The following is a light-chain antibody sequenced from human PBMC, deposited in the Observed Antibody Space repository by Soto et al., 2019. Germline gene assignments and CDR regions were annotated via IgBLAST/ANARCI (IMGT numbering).Light chain of an antibody. CDR3: QQRSDSPPLT. Sequence: EVVLTQSPATLSLSLGERATLSCRASQSVFGYLAWYQHKPGQAPRLLIYDAYKRATGVPARFSGSGSETDFTLIISSLEPEDFAVYYCQQRSDSPPLTFGGGTKVEIK. CDR1: QSVFGY. CDR2: DAY. J-gene: IGKJ4*01. V-gene: IGKV3-11*01.